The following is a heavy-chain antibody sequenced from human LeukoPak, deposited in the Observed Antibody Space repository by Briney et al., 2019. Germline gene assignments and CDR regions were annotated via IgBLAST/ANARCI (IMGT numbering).Heavy chain of an antibody. CDR2: IQQDGSNK. D-gene: IGHD4-17*01. CDR1: EFSFKNYW. J-gene: IGHJ4*02. CDR3: ATQSYGLFAY. Sequence: GGSLRLSCAAPEFSFKNYWMSWVRQAPGKGLEWVANIQQDGSNKFYADSVKGRFTISRDNARKSLYLQMNSLRPDDTAVYYCATQSYGLFAYWGQGTLVTVSS. V-gene: IGHV3-7*01.